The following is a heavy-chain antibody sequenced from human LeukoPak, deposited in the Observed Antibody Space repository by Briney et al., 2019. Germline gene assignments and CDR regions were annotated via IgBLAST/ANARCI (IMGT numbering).Heavy chain of an antibody. V-gene: IGHV4-39*01. D-gene: IGHD2-2*01. J-gene: IGHJ4*02. CDR2: IYYSGST. CDR1: GGSISSSSYY. Sequence: SETLSLTCTVSGGSISSSSYYWGWIRQPPGKGLEWIGSIYYSGSTYYSPSLKSRVTISVDTSKDQFSLKLSSVTAADTAVYYCARQLGYCSSTSCYADKVDYWGQGTLVTVSS. CDR3: ARQLGYCSSTSCYADKVDY.